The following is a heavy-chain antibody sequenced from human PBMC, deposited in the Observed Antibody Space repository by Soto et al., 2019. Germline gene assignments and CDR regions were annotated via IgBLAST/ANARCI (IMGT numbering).Heavy chain of an antibody. CDR3: ARGSGIAVASYFDY. CDR2: INHSGST. V-gene: IGHV4-34*01. J-gene: IGHJ4*02. CDR1: GGSFSGYY. Sequence: SETLSLTCAVYGGSFSGYYWSWIRQPPGKGLEWIGEINHSGSTNYNPSLKSRVTISVDTSKNQFSLKLSSVTAADTAVYYCARGSGIAVASYFDYWGQGTLVTVSS. D-gene: IGHD6-19*01.